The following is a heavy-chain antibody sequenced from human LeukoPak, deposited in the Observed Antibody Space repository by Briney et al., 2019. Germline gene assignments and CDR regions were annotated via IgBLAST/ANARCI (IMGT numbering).Heavy chain of an antibody. J-gene: IGHJ3*02. CDR3: ARDRRSSGYSSGVGAFDI. V-gene: IGHV4-59*12. CDR2: IYYSGST. CDR1: GFTFSSYS. D-gene: IGHD6-19*01. Sequence: GSLRLSCAASGFTFSSYSMNWVRQAPGKGLEWIGYIYYSGSTYYNPSLKSRVTISVDTSKNQFSLKLSSVTAADTAVYYCARDRRSSGYSSGVGAFDIWGQGTMVTVSS.